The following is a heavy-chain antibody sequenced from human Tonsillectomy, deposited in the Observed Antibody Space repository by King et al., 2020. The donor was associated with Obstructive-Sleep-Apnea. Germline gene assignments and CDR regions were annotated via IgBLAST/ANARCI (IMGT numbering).Heavy chain of an antibody. Sequence: VQLVESGGGLVKPGGSLRLSCAASGFTFSDYYMSWIRQAPGKGLEWVSYISSSSSYTNYADSVKGRFTISSDNAKNSLYLQMNSLRAEDTAVYYCAREGNGATGWFDPWGQGTLVTVSS. V-gene: IGHV3-11*06. J-gene: IGHJ5*02. CDR3: AREGNGATGWFDP. D-gene: IGHD1-26*01. CDR1: GFTFSDYY. CDR2: ISSSSSYT.